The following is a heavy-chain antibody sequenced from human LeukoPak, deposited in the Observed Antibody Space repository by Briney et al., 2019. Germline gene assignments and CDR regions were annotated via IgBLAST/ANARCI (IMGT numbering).Heavy chain of an antibody. CDR2: IYHSGTA. CDR3: ARDPYYYDSSGYRTEYFQH. J-gene: IGHJ1*01. Sequence: SETLSLTCAVSGYSITIGYYWGWIRQPPGKGLEWIGSIYHSGTASYNPSLKSRVTISVDTSKNQFSLELSSVTAADTAVYYCARDPYYYDSSGYRTEYFQHWGQGTLVTVSS. D-gene: IGHD3-22*01. V-gene: IGHV4-38-2*02. CDR1: GYSITIGYY.